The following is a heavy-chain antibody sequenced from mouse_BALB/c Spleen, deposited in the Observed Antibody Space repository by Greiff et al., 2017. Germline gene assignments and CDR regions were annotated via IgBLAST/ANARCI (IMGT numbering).Heavy chain of an antibody. D-gene: IGHD2-2*01. V-gene: IGHV3-2*02. CDR2: ISYSGST. J-gene: IGHJ2*01. CDR3: AKYGYDLYYFDY. Sequence: EVKLLESGPGLVKPSQSLSLTCTVTGYSITSDYAWNWIRQFPGNKLEWMGYISYSGSTSYNPSLKSRISITRDTSKNQFFLQLNSVTTEDTATYYCAKYGYDLYYFDYWGQGTTLTVSS. CDR1: GYSITSDYA.